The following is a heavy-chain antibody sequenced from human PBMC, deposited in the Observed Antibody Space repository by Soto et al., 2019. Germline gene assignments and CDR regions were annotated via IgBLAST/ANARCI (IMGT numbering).Heavy chain of an antibody. D-gene: IGHD2-15*01. Sequence: SETLSLTCAVSGGSISSGGYSWSWIRQPPGKGLEWIGYIYHSGSTYYNPSLKSRVTISVDRSKNQFSLKLSSVTAADTAVYYCARAADCSGGSCYSNWFDPWGQGTLVTVSS. J-gene: IGHJ5*02. CDR1: GGSISSGGYS. V-gene: IGHV4-30-2*01. CDR2: IYHSGST. CDR3: ARAADCSGGSCYSNWFDP.